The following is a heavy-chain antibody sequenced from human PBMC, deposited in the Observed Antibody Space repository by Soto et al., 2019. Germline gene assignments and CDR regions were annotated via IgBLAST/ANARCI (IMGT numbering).Heavy chain of an antibody. CDR3: ARPLGSGYYAN. D-gene: IGHD3-3*01. V-gene: IGHV1-8*01. J-gene: IGHJ4*02. CDR1: GYTFTSYD. Sequence: GASVKVSCKGCGYTFTSYDINWVRQAAGQGVEGMGWMNPNRGKTGFAQKFQGRVTMTRNTSISTAYMELSSLRSEDTAVYYCARPLGSGYYANWGQGTLVTVSS. CDR2: MNPNRGKT.